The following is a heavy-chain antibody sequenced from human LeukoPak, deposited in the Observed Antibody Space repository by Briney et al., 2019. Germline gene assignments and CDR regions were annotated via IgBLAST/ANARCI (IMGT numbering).Heavy chain of an antibody. Sequence: SETLSLTCAVYGGSFSGYYGSWIRQPPGKGLELIGYIYYSGSTNYNPSLKSRVTISVDTSKHQFSLKLSSVTAADTAVYYCARVRSSGWGKNFDFWGQGTLVTVSS. V-gene: IGHV4-59*01. CDR1: GGSFSGYY. J-gene: IGHJ4*02. CDR3: ARVRSSGWGKNFDF. D-gene: IGHD6-19*01. CDR2: IYYSGST.